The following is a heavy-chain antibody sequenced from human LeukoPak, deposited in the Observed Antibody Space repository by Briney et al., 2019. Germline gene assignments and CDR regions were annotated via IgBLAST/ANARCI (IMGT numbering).Heavy chain of an antibody. J-gene: IGHJ3*02. Sequence: ASVKVSCKASGYTFTRYYMHWVRQAPGQGLEWMGRIIPILGIANYAQKFQGRVTITADKSTSTAYMELSSLRSEDTAVYYCACGGTRVVVAAQEAFDIWGQGTMVTVSS. V-gene: IGHV1-69*02. CDR1: GYTFTRYY. D-gene: IGHD2-15*01. CDR3: ACGGTRVVVAAQEAFDI. CDR2: IIPILGIA.